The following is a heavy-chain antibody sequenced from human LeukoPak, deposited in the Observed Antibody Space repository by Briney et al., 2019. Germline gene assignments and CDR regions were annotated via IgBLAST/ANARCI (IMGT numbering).Heavy chain of an antibody. CDR2: ISHSGTA. D-gene: IGHD3-16*01. CDR3: ATSGWNGGGGFDP. Sequence: SETLSLTCDVSGGSFSGYYWSWIRQPPGKGLEWIGEISHSGTANYNPSLKSRVSMSVGASSTQFSLIMTSVTAADTAVYYCATSGWNGGGGFDPWGQGTLVIVSS. J-gene: IGHJ5*02. CDR1: GGSFSGYY. V-gene: IGHV4-34*01.